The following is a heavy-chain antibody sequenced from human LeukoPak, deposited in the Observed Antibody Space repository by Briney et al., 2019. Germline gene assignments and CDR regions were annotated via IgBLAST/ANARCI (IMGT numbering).Heavy chain of an antibody. V-gene: IGHV3-30*03. CDR1: GFSFSGYG. CDR2: ISYDGSDK. CDR3: AREHDFWSPYAFDI. Sequence: GGSLRLSCAASGFSFSGYGMHWVRQAPGKGLEWVAVISYDGSDKKYGDSVKGRFTISRDNSKNTLYLQMNSLRAEDTAVYYCAREHDFWSPYAFDIWGQGTMVTVSS. J-gene: IGHJ3*02. D-gene: IGHD3-3*01.